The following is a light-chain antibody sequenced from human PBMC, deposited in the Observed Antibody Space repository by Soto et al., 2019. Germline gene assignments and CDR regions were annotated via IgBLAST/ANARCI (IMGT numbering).Light chain of an antibody. CDR3: QSYDSSLGEVV. V-gene: IGLV1-40*01. J-gene: IGLJ2*01. CDR1: SSNIGAGYD. CDR2: GNS. Sequence: QSVLTQPPSVSGAPGQRVTISCTGSSSNIGAGYDVHWYQQLPGTAPKLLIYGNSNRPSGVPDRFSGSKSGTSASLAITGLQAEDEADYYCQSYDSSLGEVVLGGGTKLTVL.